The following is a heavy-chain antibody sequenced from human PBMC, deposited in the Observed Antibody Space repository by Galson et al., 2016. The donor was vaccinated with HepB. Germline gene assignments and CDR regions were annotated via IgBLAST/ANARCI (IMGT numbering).Heavy chain of an antibody. Sequence: ETLSLTCTVSGGSISNYYWNWIRLSPGKGLEWIGYIYSSGTTDYNPSLKSRVTISIDTSKNQFSLNLRSVTAADTAMYFCARGRGRWLQAKRARRFWFDPWGQGTQVTVSS. V-gene: IGHV4-59*01. CDR2: IYSSGTT. CDR3: ARGRGRWLQAKRARRFWFDP. D-gene: IGHD5-24*01. CDR1: GGSISNYY. J-gene: IGHJ5*02.